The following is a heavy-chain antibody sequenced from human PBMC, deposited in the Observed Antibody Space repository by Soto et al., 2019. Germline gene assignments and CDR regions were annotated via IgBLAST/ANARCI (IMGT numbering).Heavy chain of an antibody. CDR2: ISGSGGST. Sequence: GGSLRLSCAASGFTFSSYAMSWVRQAPGKGLEWVSAISGSGGSTYYADSVKGRFTISRDNSKNTLYLQMNSLRAEDTAVYYCAKYVVEWSSGYYGMDVWGQGTTVTVSS. D-gene: IGHD3-3*01. V-gene: IGHV3-23*01. CDR1: GFTFSSYA. J-gene: IGHJ6*02. CDR3: AKYVVEWSSGYYGMDV.